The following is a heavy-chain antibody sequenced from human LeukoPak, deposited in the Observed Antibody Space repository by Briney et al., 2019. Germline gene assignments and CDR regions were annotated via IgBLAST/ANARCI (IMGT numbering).Heavy chain of an antibody. J-gene: IGHJ6*02. CDR2: INPNSGGT. Sequence: ASVKVSCKASGYTFTGYYMHWVRQAPGQGLEWMGWINPNSGGTNYAQKFQGRVTMTRDTSISTAYMELSRLRSDDTAVYYCARDSGSVGASNYYYGMEGWGQGTTVTVSS. CDR1: GYTFTGYY. CDR3: ARDSGSVGASNYYYGMEG. D-gene: IGHD1-26*01. V-gene: IGHV1-2*02.